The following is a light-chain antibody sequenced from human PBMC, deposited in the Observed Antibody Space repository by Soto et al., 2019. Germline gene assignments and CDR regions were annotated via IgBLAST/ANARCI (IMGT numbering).Light chain of an antibody. CDR3: QQSYSNPRT. CDR1: ESIARF. CDR2: AAS. Sequence: DIQMTQSPSSLSASVGDRVTITCRASESIARFLNWYQQRPGKAPNLLISAASSLQSGVPSRFSGSGSGTDFTLTISSLQPEGFATYYCQQSYSNPRTFGQGTKVEIK. V-gene: IGKV1-39*01. J-gene: IGKJ1*01.